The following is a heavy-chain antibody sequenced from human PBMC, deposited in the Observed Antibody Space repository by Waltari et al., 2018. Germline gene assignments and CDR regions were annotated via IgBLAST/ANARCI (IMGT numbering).Heavy chain of an antibody. CDR3: TLSGGYYYDSSGRDY. CDR2: VIPILGIA. J-gene: IGHJ4*02. V-gene: IGHV1-69*02. D-gene: IGHD3-22*01. CDR1: GGTFSSYT. Sequence: QVQLVQSGAEVKKPGSSVKVSCKASGGTFSSYTISWVRQAPGQGLEWMGRVIPILGIANYAQKFKGRVTITADKSTSTAYMELSSLRSEDTAVYYCTLSGGYYYDSSGRDYWGQGTLVTVSS.